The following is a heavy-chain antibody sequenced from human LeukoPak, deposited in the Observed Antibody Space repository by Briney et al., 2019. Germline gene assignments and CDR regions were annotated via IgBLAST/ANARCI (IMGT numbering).Heavy chain of an antibody. J-gene: IGHJ5*02. V-gene: IGHV1-2*02. CDR2: INPNSGDT. Sequence: ASVKVSCKASGYTFTGYYMHWVRQAPGQGLEWMRWINPNSGDTNYAQKFQGRVTMTRDTSISTAYMELSRLRSDDTAVYYCARDLHGSGSNWFDPWGQGTLVTVSS. CDR3: ARDLHGSGSNWFDP. D-gene: IGHD3-10*01. CDR1: GYTFTGYY.